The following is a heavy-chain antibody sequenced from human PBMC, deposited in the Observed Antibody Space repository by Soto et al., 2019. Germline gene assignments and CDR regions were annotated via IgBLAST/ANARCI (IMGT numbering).Heavy chain of an antibody. CDR2: IHFSGET. J-gene: IGHJ4*02. V-gene: IGHV4-31*02. D-gene: IGHD2-21*01. Sequence: WTWIRQHPGKALEWMGHIHFSGETNYNPSLMGRLTMSLDTSTNQFSLNLAAVTAADTAMYYCARDQGGDLDYWGQGTLVTVSS. CDR3: ARDQGGDLDY.